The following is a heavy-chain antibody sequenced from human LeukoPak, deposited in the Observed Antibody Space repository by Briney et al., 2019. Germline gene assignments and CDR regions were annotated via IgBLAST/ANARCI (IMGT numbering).Heavy chain of an antibody. Sequence: GGSLRLSCAASGFTFSNYEMNWVRQAPGKGLEWISSISGSVGNTNYADSVKGRFTISRDNSKNTLYLQMNSLRAEDTAIYFCAKFPQSVVGTTQFDFWGQGTLVTVSS. CDR1: GFTFSNYE. CDR3: AKFPQSVVGTTQFDF. D-gene: IGHD2-15*01. V-gene: IGHV3-23*01. J-gene: IGHJ4*02. CDR2: ISGSVGNT.